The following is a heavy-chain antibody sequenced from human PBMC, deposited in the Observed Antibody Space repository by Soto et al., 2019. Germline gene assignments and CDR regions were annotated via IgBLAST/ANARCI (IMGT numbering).Heavy chain of an antibody. CDR2: IYYNGNT. J-gene: IGHJ4*02. CDR3: ARDVGSSHGPGHPHYFDY. CDR1: GGSISSGDYY. Sequence: QVQLQESGPGLVKPSQTLSLTCTVSGGSISSGDYYWSWIRQLPGKDLEWIVYIYYNGNTYYTPSLKSRATISLDTSRNQFFLNLNSVTAADTAVYYCARDVGSSHGPGHPHYFDYWGQGTLVTVSS. D-gene: IGHD2-2*01. V-gene: IGHV4-31*03.